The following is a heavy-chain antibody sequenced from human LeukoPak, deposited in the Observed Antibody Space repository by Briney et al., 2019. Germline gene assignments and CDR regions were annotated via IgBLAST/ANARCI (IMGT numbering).Heavy chain of an antibody. CDR2: INHRGST. D-gene: IGHD3-16*02. J-gene: IGHJ3*02. Sequence: TSETLSLTCAVYGGSFSGYYWSWIRQPPGKGLEWIGEINHRGSTNYNPSLKSRVTISVDTSKNQFSLKLSSVTAADMAVYYCARGPPYDYVWGSYRYPPAFDIWGQGTMVTVSS. V-gene: IGHV4-34*01. CDR3: ARGPPYDYVWGSYRYPPAFDI. CDR1: GGSFSGYY.